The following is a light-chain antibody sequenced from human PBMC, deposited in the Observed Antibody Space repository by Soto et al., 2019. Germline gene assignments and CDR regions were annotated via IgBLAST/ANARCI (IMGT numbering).Light chain of an antibody. Sequence: QSALTQPASVSGSPGQSITISCTGTSSDVGSYNLVSWYQQHPGKAPKLMIYEVSKRPSGVSNRFSGSKSGNTASLTISGLQAEDEADYYCCSYAGSTPSFVVFGGGTKLTVL. J-gene: IGLJ2*01. CDR1: SSDVGSYNL. V-gene: IGLV2-23*02. CDR3: CSYAGSTPSFVV. CDR2: EVS.